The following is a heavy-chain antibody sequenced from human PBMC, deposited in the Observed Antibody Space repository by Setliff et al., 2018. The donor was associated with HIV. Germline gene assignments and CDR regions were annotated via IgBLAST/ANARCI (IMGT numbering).Heavy chain of an antibody. CDR1: GGSFSGYY. D-gene: IGHD1-26*01. J-gene: IGHJ3*02. Sequence: PSETLSLTCAVYGGSFSGYYWSWIRQPPGKGLEWIGEINHSGSTNYNPSLKSRVTITVDTSKNQLSLKLSSVTAADTAVYYCARDSGQSFPTAFDIRGQGTMVTVSS. V-gene: IGHV4-34*01. CDR2: INHSGST. CDR3: ARDSGQSFPTAFDI.